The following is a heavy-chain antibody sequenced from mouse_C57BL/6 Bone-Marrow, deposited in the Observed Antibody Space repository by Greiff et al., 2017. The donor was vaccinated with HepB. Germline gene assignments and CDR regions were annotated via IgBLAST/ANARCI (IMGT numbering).Heavy chain of an antibody. D-gene: IGHD2-1*01. Sequence: EVKLVESGGGLVQPGGSLKLSCAASGFTFSDYGMAWVRQAPRKGPEWVAFISNLAYSIYYADTVTGRFTISRENAKNTLYLEMSSLRSEDTAMYYCARRYYGNYVGYFDVWGTGTTVTVSS. CDR2: ISNLAYSI. CDR1: GFTFSDYG. V-gene: IGHV5-15*01. J-gene: IGHJ1*03. CDR3: ARRYYGNYVGYFDV.